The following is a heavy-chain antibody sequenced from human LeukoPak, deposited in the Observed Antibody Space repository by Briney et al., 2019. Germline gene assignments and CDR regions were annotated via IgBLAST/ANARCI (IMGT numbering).Heavy chain of an antibody. D-gene: IGHD3-16*01. CDR1: GFTFSSYA. CDR3: AKKDYGSTTRSPFDP. CDR2: ISGSGGST. J-gene: IGHJ5*02. V-gene: IGHV3-23*01. Sequence: PGGSLRLSCAASGFTFSSYAMSWVRQAPGKGLEWFSAISGSGGSTYYADSVKGRFTISRDNSKNTLYLQMNSLRAEDTAVYYCAKKDYGSTTRSPFDPWGQGTLVTVSS.